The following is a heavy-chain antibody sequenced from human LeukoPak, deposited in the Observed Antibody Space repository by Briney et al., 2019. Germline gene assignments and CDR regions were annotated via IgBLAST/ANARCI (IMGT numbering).Heavy chain of an antibody. CDR1: GFSFSSAYY. V-gene: IGHV4-61*01. Sequence: SETLSLTCTVSGFSFSSAYYWGWIRQPPGKGLEWIGYIYYSGSTNYNPSLKSRVTISVDTSKNQFSLNLTSVTAADTAVYYCARFTPQGYGWGGYNRFDPWGQGTLVTVSS. CDR3: ARFTPQGYGWGGYNRFDP. CDR2: IYYSGST. J-gene: IGHJ5*02. D-gene: IGHD3-16*01.